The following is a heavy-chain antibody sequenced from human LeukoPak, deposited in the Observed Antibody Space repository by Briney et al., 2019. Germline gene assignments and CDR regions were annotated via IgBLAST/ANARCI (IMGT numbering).Heavy chain of an antibody. J-gene: IGHJ4*02. D-gene: IGHD6-13*01. CDR1: GFTVSSNY. V-gene: IGHV3-66*01. CDR2: IYSGGST. CDR3: ARFIAAPYYFDY. Sequence: GGSLRLSCAASGFTVSSNYMSWVRQAPGKGLEWVSVIYSGGSTYYADSVKGRFTISRDNSKNTLYLQMNSLRAEDTAVYYCARFIAAPYYFDYWGRGTLVTVSS.